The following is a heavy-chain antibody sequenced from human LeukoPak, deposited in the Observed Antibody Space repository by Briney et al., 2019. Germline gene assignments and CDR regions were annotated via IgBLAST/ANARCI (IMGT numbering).Heavy chain of an antibody. J-gene: IGHJ4*02. V-gene: IGHV3-11*01. D-gene: IGHD3-22*01. CDR3: ARAGYYDGSTFDY. CDR1: GFTFSDNY. Sequence: GGSLRLSCAASGFTFSDNYMTWIRQAPGKGLEWVSYISSSGSNTYYADSVKGRFTISRDNAKKSPYLQMNSLRAEDTAVYYCARAGYYDGSTFDYWGQGTLVTVSS. CDR2: ISSSGSNT.